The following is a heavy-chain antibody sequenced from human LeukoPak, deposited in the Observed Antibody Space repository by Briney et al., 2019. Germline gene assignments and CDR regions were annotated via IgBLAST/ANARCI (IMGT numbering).Heavy chain of an antibody. V-gene: IGHV1-69*06. CDR1: GGTFNSYS. J-gene: IGHJ5*02. CDR2: IIPIFGTA. Sequence: SVKVSCKASGGTFNSYSISWVRQAPGQGLEWMGGIIPIFGTANYAQKFQGRVTITADKSTSTAYMELSSLRSEDTAVYYCARGSTAAGTGWFDPWGQGTLVTVSS. CDR3: ARGSTAAGTGWFDP. D-gene: IGHD6-13*01.